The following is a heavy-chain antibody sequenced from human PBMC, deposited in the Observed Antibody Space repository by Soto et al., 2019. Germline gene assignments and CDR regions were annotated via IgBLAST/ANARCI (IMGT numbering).Heavy chain of an antibody. J-gene: IGHJ5*02. D-gene: IGHD1-1*01. CDR2: ISAGGGNT. Sequence: GGSLRLSCAASGFTFSSYAMSWVRQAPGKGLEWVSAISAGGGNTYYRDSVKGRFTIPRDNSKNTLYLQMNSLRAEDTAVYFCAQTTPSIHWFDPWGQGTLVTVPQ. V-gene: IGHV3-23*01. CDR1: GFTFSSYA. CDR3: AQTTPSIHWFDP.